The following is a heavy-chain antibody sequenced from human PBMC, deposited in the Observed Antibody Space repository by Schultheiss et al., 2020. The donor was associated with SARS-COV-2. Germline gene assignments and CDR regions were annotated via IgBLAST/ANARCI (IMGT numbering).Heavy chain of an antibody. CDR2: INRSGST. J-gene: IGHJ3*02. CDR3: AVVVTSDAFDI. CDR1: GGSFSGYY. V-gene: IGHV4-34*01. Sequence: SQTLSLTCAVYGGSFSGYYWSWIRQPPGKGLGWIGEINRSGSTNYNPSLKSRVTISVDTSKNQFSLKLSSVTAADTAVYYCAVVVTSDAFDIWGQGTTVTVSS. D-gene: IGHD2-15*01.